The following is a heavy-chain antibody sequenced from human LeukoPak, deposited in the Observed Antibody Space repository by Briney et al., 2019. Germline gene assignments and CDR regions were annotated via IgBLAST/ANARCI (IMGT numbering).Heavy chain of an antibody. CDR2: MSPNSGAT. CDR1: GYTFTSYD. J-gene: IGHJ4*02. CDR3: ARVSRSRYCSSTSYSQWVDY. D-gene: IGHD2-2*01. V-gene: IGHV1-8*01. Sequence: GASVKVSCKASGYTFTSYDFNWLRQATGQGPEWMGWMSPNSGATGYAQKFQGRVTMTRSASINTAYMELTNLRSEDTAVYYCARVSRSRYCSSTSYSQWVDYWGQGTLVTVSS.